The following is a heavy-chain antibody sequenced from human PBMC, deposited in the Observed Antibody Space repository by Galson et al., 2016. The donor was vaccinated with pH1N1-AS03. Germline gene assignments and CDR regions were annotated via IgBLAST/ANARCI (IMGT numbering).Heavy chain of an antibody. V-gene: IGHV4-59*01. CDR3: ARGGYSYHGFDY. Sequence: SETLSLTCTVSGASITSYYWSWIRQPPGKGLDWIGYIYYSADTNYNPSLKSRVTISVDTSRNQFSLRLSSVTAADTAVYYCARGGYSYHGFDYWGQGSLVTVSS. J-gene: IGHJ4*02. CDR2: IYYSADT. D-gene: IGHD5-18*01. CDR1: GASITSYY.